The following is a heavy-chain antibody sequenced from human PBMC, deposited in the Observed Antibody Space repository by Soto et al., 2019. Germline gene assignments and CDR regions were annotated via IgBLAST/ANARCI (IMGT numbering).Heavy chain of an antibody. Sequence: EVQLVESGGGLVQPGGSLKLSCAASGFTFSGSAMHWVRQASGKGLEWVGRIRSKANSYATAYAASVKGRFTISRDDSKNTAYLQMNSLKTEDAAVYYCTRDCSGGSCYDLNYYYGMDVWGQGTTVTVSS. V-gene: IGHV3-73*01. CDR1: GFTFSGSA. CDR3: TRDCSGGSCYDLNYYYGMDV. D-gene: IGHD2-15*01. J-gene: IGHJ6*02. CDR2: IRSKANSYAT.